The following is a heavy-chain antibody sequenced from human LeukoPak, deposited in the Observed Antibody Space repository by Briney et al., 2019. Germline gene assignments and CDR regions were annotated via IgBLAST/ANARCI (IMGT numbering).Heavy chain of an antibody. J-gene: IGHJ3*02. CDR3: ATFVPYPDSSDFYIHAFHI. V-gene: IGHV1-24*01. CDR1: GYSLTALS. CDR2: FDPGDAET. Sequence: ASVKVSCKVSGYSLTALSMHWVRQTLGKGLEWIGAFDPGDAETIFAQNFQGRVTLTEDTSTDTAYMELASLRAEDTAVYYCATFVPYPDSSDFYIHAFHIWGRGTMVTVSS. D-gene: IGHD3-22*01.